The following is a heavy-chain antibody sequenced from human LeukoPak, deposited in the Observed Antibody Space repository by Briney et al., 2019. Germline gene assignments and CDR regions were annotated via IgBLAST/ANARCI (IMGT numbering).Heavy chain of an antibody. V-gene: IGHV5-51*01. CDR3: ARRDYSAWCLDS. J-gene: IGHJ4*02. Sequence: GGSLQISCKGSGYSFTNYWIGWVRQTPGKGREWMGIIYPGDSDTKYSPSFQGQVTISADKSISTAYLQWSSLKASDSAMYYCARRDYSAWCLDSWGQGSQITVSS. D-gene: IGHD2-8*02. CDR2: IYPGDSDT. CDR1: GYSFTNYW.